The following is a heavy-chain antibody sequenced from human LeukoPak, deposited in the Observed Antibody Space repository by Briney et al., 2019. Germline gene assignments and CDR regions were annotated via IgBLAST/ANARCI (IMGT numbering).Heavy chain of an antibody. CDR3: ASAGGDSRSPLPFYY. Sequence: GGSLRLSCAASGFTFGSYWMSWVRQAPGKGREWVANIKQDGSEKYYVDSVKGRFTISRDNAENSLSLQMNSLRAEDTAVYYCASAGGDSRSPLPFYYWGQGTLVTVSS. D-gene: IGHD6-6*01. CDR2: IKQDGSEK. V-gene: IGHV3-7*03. CDR1: GFTFGSYW. J-gene: IGHJ4*02.